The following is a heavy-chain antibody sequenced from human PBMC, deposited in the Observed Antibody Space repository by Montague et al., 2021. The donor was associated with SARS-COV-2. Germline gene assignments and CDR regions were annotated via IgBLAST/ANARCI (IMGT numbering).Heavy chain of an antibody. D-gene: IGHD4-17*01. CDR1: GFTFGTYA. V-gene: IGHV3-23*05. J-gene: IGHJ2*01. Sequence: SLRLSCAASGFTFGTYAMTWVRQLPGKGLEWVSSMPGSASSSYYGDSMKGRFTISRDNSKNTLYLQMNNLRGEDTALYFCARNKGASAVTYFWYFDLWGQGTPVIVSS. CDR2: MPGSASSS. CDR3: ARNKGASAVTYFWYFDL.